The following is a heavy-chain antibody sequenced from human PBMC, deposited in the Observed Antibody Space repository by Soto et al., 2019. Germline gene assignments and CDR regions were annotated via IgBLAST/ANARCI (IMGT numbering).Heavy chain of an antibody. V-gene: IGHV3-30-3*01. CDR2: ISYDGSNK. CDR1: GFTFSSYA. Sequence: LRLSCAASGFTFSSYAMHWVRQAPGKGLEWVAVISYDGSNKYYADSVKGRFTISRDNSKNTLYLQMNSLRAEDTAVYYCARGSIAAAGTCFDYWGQGTLVTVSS. J-gene: IGHJ4*02. CDR3: ARGSIAAAGTCFDY. D-gene: IGHD6-13*01.